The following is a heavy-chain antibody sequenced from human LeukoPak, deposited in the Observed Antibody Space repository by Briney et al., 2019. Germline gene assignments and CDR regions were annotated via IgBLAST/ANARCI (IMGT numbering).Heavy chain of an antibody. Sequence: GGSLRLSCADSGFTFSSYAMSWVRQAPGKGLEWVSAISGSGGSTYYADSVKGRFTISRDNSKNTLYLQMNSLRAEDTAVYYCAKAGSSGWYVSLADYWGQGTLVTVSS. CDR1: GFTFSSYA. D-gene: IGHD6-19*01. CDR3: AKAGSSGWYVSLADY. V-gene: IGHV3-23*01. J-gene: IGHJ4*02. CDR2: ISGSGGST.